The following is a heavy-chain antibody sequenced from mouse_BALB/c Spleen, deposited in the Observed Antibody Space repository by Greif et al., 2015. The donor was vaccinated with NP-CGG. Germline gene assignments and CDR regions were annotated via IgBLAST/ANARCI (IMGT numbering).Heavy chain of an antibody. CDR2: IWAGGST. V-gene: IGHV2-9*02. CDR1: GFSLTSYG. J-gene: IGHJ3*01. CDR3: ARVTTGGAY. Sequence: VQLVESGPGLVAPSQSLSITCTVSGFSLTSYGVHWVRQPPGKGLEWLGVIWAGGSTNYNSALMSRLSISKDNSKSQVFLKMNRLQTDDTAMYYCARVTTGGAYWGQGTLVTVSA. D-gene: IGHD1-1*01.